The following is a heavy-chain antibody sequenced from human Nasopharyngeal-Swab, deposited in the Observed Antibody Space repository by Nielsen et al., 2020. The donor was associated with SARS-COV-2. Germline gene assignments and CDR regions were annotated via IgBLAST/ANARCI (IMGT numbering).Heavy chain of an antibody. CDR3: ARVPTFHYYDSSGEVYYFDY. V-gene: IGHV1-69*06. CDR2: MIPIFGRA. D-gene: IGHD3-22*01. CDR1: GGTFSSYA. Sequence: SVKVSCKASGGTFSSYAVSWVRKETGKGLEWMGGMIPIFGRANYEQKFQGRVTITADKSTSTAYMELSSLRSEDTAVYYCARVPTFHYYDSSGEVYYFDYWGQGTLVTVSS. J-gene: IGHJ4*02.